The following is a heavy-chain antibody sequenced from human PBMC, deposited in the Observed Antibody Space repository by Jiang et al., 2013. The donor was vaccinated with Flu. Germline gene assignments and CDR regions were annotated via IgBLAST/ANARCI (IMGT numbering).Heavy chain of an antibody. J-gene: IGHJ4*02. CDR2: IYHRGNT. Sequence: LLKPSETLSLTCAVSGYSISSDYYWGWIRQTPGKGLEWIGTIYHRGNTYYNPSLRSRVTISLDTSKNQFSLQLSSVTAADTAVYYCARKLNYSGSFNWGQGTLVTVSS. V-gene: IGHV4-38-2*01. CDR3: ARKLNYSGSFN. D-gene: IGHD1-26*01. CDR1: GYSISSDYY.